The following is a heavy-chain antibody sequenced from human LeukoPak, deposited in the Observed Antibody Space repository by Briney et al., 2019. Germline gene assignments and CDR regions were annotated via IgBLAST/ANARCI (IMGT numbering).Heavy chain of an antibody. CDR2: INSGGST. CDR3: ARECNGCGIDY. Sequence: EVSLTLSCAASRFIVCSSYMRWLRQAPGKGVEGGSVINSGGSTYYADSVTVRLTSSRGKSKNTLYLQMNSLRAEDTAVYYCARECNGCGIDYWGQGTLVTVSS. CDR1: RFIVCSSY. J-gene: IGHJ4*02. V-gene: IGHV3-53*01. D-gene: IGHD2/OR15-2a*01.